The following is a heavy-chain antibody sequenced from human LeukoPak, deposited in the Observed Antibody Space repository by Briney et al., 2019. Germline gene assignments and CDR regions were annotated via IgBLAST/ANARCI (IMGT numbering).Heavy chain of an antibody. V-gene: IGHV4-34*01. D-gene: IGHD1-14*01. CDR3: ARVAISRNDAFDI. CDR2: INHSGST. CDR1: GGSFSGYY. J-gene: IGHJ3*02. Sequence: SETLSLTCAVYGGSFSGYYWSWIRQPPGKGLEWIGEINHSGSTYYNPSLKSRVTISVDRSKNQFSLKLSSVTAADTAVYYCARVAISRNDAFDIWGQGTMVTVSS.